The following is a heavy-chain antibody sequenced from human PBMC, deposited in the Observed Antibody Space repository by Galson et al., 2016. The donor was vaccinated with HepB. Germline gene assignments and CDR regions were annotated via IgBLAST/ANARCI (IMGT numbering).Heavy chain of an antibody. D-gene: IGHD3-10*02. V-gene: IGHV3-33*01. CDR3: ARDRAMLGVYYYGINV. CDR1: GFTFSSYG. J-gene: IGHJ6*02. CDR2: IWYNGSNK. Sequence: SLRLSCAASGFTFSSYGMHWVRQAPGKGLEWVAIIWYNGSNKYYADSVKGRFTISRDNSKNTLYLQMNSLRVEDTAVYYCARDRAMLGVYYYGINVWGQGTTVTVSS.